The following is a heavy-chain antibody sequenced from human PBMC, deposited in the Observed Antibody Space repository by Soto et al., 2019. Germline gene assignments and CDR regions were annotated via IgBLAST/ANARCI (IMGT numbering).Heavy chain of an antibody. D-gene: IGHD3-10*01. J-gene: IGHJ4*02. Sequence: PSETLSLTCTVDSISTYYWNWIRQPPGKGLEWIGYIYYLGRTNYNSSLKSRITMSIDTSKNQFSLKLSSVTAADTAIYYCARDPEGVTHFDYWGQGAPVTVSS. CDR1: SISTYY. CDR2: IYYLGRT. V-gene: IGHV4-59*01. CDR3: ARDPEGVTHFDY.